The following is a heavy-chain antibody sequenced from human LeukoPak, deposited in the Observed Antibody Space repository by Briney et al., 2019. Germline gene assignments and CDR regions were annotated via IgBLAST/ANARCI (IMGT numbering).Heavy chain of an antibody. V-gene: IGHV4-59*01. CDR2: IYYSGGT. D-gene: IGHD2-2*01. J-gene: IGHJ6*03. CDR3: ARVYEDIVVVPAAMVPKYYYYMDV. Sequence: SETLSLTCTVSGGSISSYYWSWIRQPPGKGLEWIGYIYYSGGTNYNPSLKSRVTISVDTSKNQFSLKLSSVTAADTAVYYCARVYEDIVVVPAAMVPKYYYYMDVWGKGTTVTISS. CDR1: GGSISSYY.